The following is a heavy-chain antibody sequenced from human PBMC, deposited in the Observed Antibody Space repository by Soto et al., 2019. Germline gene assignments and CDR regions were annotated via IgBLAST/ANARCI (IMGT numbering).Heavy chain of an antibody. Sequence: LRLSCRASGCKFSTYGMNGVCKTKEKGLEWVSYISSSSSTIYYADSVKGRFTISRDNAKNSLYLQMNSLRDEDTAVYYCAREGGYDIMTGYFPTADAFDIWGQGTMVTVSS. CDR2: ISSSSSTI. V-gene: IGHV3-48*02. D-gene: IGHD3-9*01. J-gene: IGHJ3*02. CDR1: GCKFSTYG. CDR3: AREGGYDIMTGYFPTADAFDI.